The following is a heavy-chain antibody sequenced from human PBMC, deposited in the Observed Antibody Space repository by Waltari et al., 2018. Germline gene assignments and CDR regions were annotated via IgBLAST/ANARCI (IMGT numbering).Heavy chain of an antibody. J-gene: IGHJ4*02. Sequence: QVQLQQWGAGLLKPSETLSLTCAVYGWSFSGYYWSWIPQPPGKGLEWIGEINHSGSTNYNPSLKSRVTISVDTSKNQFSLKLSSVTAADTAVYYCARGSDYYDSSGYFPYFDYWGQGTLVTVSS. CDR3: ARGSDYYDSSGYFPYFDY. CDR2: INHSGST. V-gene: IGHV4-34*01. D-gene: IGHD3-22*01. CDR1: GWSFSGYY.